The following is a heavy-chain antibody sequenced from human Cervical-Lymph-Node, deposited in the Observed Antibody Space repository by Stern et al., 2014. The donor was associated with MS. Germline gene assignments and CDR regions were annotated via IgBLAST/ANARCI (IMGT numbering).Heavy chain of an antibody. CDR2: ISYDVTDK. Sequence: QVQMVQSGGGVVQPGRSLRLSCAASGFPFRNFGMHWVRQAPGKGLEWVAIISYDVTDKNYAESVQGRFPIARDNSKNTVDLQINSLRAEDTAMYYCAKGRTVAGKGVGAFDIWGQGTMVTVSS. J-gene: IGHJ3*02. D-gene: IGHD6-19*01. V-gene: IGHV3-30*18. CDR1: GFPFRNFG. CDR3: AKGRTVAGKGVGAFDI.